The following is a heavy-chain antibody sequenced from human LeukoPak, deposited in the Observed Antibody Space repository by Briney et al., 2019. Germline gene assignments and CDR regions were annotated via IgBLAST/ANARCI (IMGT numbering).Heavy chain of an antibody. CDR3: ARARGYYDSSGYCFDY. Sequence: VSVKVPCKASGYTFTSYGISWVRQAPGQGLEWMGWISAYNGNTNYAQKLQGRVTMTTDTSTSTAYMELRSLRSDDTAVYYCARARGYYDSSGYCFDYWGQGTLVTVSS. D-gene: IGHD3-22*01. CDR1: GYTFTSYG. V-gene: IGHV1-18*01. CDR2: ISAYNGNT. J-gene: IGHJ4*02.